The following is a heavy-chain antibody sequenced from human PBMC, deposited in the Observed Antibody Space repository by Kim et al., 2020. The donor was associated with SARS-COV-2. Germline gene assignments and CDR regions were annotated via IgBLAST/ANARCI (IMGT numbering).Heavy chain of an antibody. Sequence: SYSPSCQGQVTISADKSISTDYLQWSSLKASDTAMYYCARMGAAAGTFDIWGQGTMVTVSS. V-gene: IGHV5-51*01. D-gene: IGHD6-13*01. J-gene: IGHJ3*02. CDR3: ARMGAAAGTFDI.